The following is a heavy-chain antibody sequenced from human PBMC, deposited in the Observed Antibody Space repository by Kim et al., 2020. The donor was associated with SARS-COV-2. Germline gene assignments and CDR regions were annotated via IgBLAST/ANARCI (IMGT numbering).Heavy chain of an antibody. D-gene: IGHD3-10*01. J-gene: IGHJ6*02. CDR1: GFTFSSYG. CDR3: AKDVTMVRGGSYYYYYGMDV. CDR2: ISYDGSNK. V-gene: IGHV3-30*18. Sequence: GGSLRLSCAASGFTFSSYGMHWVRQAPGKGLEWVAVISYDGSNKYYADSVKGRFTISRDNSKNTLYLQMNSLRAEDTAVYYCAKDVTMVRGGSYYYYYGMDVWGQGTTVTVSS.